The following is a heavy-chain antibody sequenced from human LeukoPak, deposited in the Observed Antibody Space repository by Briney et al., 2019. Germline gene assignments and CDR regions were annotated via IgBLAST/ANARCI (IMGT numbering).Heavy chain of an antibody. V-gene: IGHV4-59*08. CDR1: GGSISNYY. CDR3: ARHAGYGGNYFWGY. Sequence: SETLSLTCTVSGGSISNYYWSWVRQPPGKGLEWMGYIYYSGSTNYNPSLKSRVTISVDTSKKQFSLKLNSVTAADTAVYYCARHAGYGGNYFWGYWGQGTLVTVSS. CDR2: IYYSGST. J-gene: IGHJ4*02. D-gene: IGHD4-23*01.